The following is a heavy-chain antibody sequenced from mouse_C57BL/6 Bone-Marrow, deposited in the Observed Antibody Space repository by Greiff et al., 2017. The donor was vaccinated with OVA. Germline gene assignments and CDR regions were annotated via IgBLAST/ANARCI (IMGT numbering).Heavy chain of an antibody. Sequence: VHLNSSSHGLVAPSQSLSITCTVSGFSLTSYGVDWVRQPPGKGLEWLGVIWGGGSTNYNSALMSSLSISKDNSKSQVSLKMNSLQTDDTAMYYCAKSCRYWYFDVWGTGTTVTVSS. CDR1: GFSLTSYG. CDR3: AKSCRYWYFDV. V-gene: IGHV2-9*01. CDR2: IWGGGST. J-gene: IGHJ1*03.